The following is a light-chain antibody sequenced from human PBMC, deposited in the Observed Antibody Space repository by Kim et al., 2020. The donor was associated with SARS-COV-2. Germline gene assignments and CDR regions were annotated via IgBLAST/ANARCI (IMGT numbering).Light chain of an antibody. J-gene: IGKJ2*03. Sequence: DIVMTQSPDSLAMSLGERATINCKSSQSVLYSSNNKNYLAWYQQKPGQPPKLLIYWASTRESGVPDRFSGSGSGTDFTLTISSLQAEDVVVYYSQQYCSTPLSFGQGDKLEIK. CDR3: QQYCSTPLS. CDR1: QSVLYSSNNKNY. CDR2: WAS. V-gene: IGKV4-1*01.